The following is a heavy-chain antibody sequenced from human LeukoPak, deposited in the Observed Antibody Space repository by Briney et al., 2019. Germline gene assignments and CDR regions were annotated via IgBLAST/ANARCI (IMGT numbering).Heavy chain of an antibody. Sequence: SETLSLTCTVSGGSISSYYWSWIRQPAGKGLEWIGRIYTSGSTNYNASLKSRVSMSVDTSKNQFFLKLSSVTAADTAVFYRARENSGSYREFDYWGQGTLVTVSS. D-gene: IGHD1-26*01. CDR3: ARENSGSYREFDY. CDR1: GGSISSYY. J-gene: IGHJ4*02. CDR2: IYTSGST. V-gene: IGHV4-4*07.